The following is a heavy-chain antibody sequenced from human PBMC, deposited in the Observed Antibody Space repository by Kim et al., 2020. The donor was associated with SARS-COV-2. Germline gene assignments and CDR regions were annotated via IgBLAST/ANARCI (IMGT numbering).Heavy chain of an antibody. CDR1: GFTFGDYA. CDR2: IRSKAYGGTT. CDR3: TREQDYYDSSGQDAFDI. Sequence: GGSLRLSCTASGFTFGDYAMSWFRQAPGKGLEWVGFIRSKAYGGTTEYAASVKGRFTISRDDSKSIAYLQMNSLKTEDTAVYYCTREQDYYDSSGQDAFDIWGQGTMVTVSS. D-gene: IGHD3-22*01. V-gene: IGHV3-49*03. J-gene: IGHJ3*02.